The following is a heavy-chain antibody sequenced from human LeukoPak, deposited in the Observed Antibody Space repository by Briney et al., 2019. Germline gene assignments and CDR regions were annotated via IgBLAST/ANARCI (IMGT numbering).Heavy chain of an antibody. V-gene: IGHV3-74*01. Sequence: GWSLRLSCAASGFTFSTYWMHWVRQAPGKGLVWVSRIKSDGSTNYADSVKGRFTISRDNAKNTLYLQMNSLRAEDTAVYYCARATYYYDSSGYRAVYYFDYWGQGTLVTVSS. CDR1: GFTFSTYW. D-gene: IGHD3-22*01. J-gene: IGHJ4*02. CDR2: IKSDGST. CDR3: ARATYYYDSSGYRAVYYFDY.